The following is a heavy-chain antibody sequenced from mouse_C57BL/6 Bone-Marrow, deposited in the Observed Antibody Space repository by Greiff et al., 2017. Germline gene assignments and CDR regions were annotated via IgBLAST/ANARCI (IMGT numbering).Heavy chain of an antibody. J-gene: IGHJ3*01. CDR2: IRSKSSNYAT. Sequence: EAGGVLVQPKGSLKLSCAAPGFTFNTYAMHWFRQAPGKGLEWVARIRSKSSNYATYYADSVKDRFTISREDSQSMLYLQMNNLKTEDTAMYYCVRGNQRFAYWGQGTLVTVSA. D-gene: IGHD2-1*01. CDR3: VRGNQRFAY. V-gene: IGHV10-3*01. CDR1: GFTFNTYA.